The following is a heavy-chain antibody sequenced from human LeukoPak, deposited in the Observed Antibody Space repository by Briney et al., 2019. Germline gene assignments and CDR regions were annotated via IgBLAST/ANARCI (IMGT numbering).Heavy chain of an antibody. V-gene: IGHV4-34*01. CDR1: GGSFSGYY. CDR3: ARTSGSSWYYFDY. J-gene: IGHJ4*02. CDR2: INHSGST. D-gene: IGHD6-13*01. Sequence: SETLSLTCAVYGGSFSGYYWSWIRQPPGKGLEWIGEINHSGSTNYNPSLKSRVTISVDTSKNQFSLKLCSVTAADTAVYYCARTSGSSWYYFDYWGQGTLVTVSS.